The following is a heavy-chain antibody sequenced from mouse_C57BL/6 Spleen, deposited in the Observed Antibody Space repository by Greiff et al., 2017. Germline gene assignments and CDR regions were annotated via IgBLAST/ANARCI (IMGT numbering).Heavy chain of an antibody. V-gene: IGHV1-77*01. Sequence: VKLQESGAELVKPGASVKISCKASGYTFTDYYLNWVKQRPGQGLEWIGKIGPGSGSTYYNEKFTGKATLTADKSSSTAYMQLSSLTSEDSAVYFCARSFITTVVAKYYYAMDYWGQGTSVTVSS. D-gene: IGHD1-1*01. CDR3: ARSFITTVVAKYYYAMDY. J-gene: IGHJ4*01. CDR2: IGPGSGST. CDR1: GYTFTDYY.